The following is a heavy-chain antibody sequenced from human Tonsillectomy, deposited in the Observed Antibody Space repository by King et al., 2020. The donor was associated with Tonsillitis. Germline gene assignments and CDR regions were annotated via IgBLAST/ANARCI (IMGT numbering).Heavy chain of an antibody. CDR2: INPNSGGT. D-gene: IGHD3-16*02. CDR3: ARCVDMAKEPAISTAYMGLSRGGYDARDVYYGAGGGGVMVTFGGVIAPMDV. CDR1: GYNFTGYY. J-gene: IGHJ6*02. Sequence: QLVQSGAEVKKPGASVKVSCKASGYNFTGYYMHWVRQAPGQGLEWMGWINPNSGGTNYVQKFQGWVTMTRDTSISTAYMELSRLRSDDTAVYSCARCVDMAKEPAISTAYMGLSRGGYDARDVYYGAGGGGVMVTFGGVIAPMDVWGQGTTVTVSS. V-gene: IGHV1-2*04.